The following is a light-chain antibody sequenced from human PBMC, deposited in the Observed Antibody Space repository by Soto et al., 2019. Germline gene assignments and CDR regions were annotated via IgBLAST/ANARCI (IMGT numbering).Light chain of an antibody. J-gene: IGLJ1*01. V-gene: IGLV2-11*01. Sequence: QSALTHPRSVSRSPGHSFTISFTGTSSDVFVYNYVSWYQQHPVKAPKLMIYDVSKRPSGVPYRFSGSNSANTSSLTISGLQAEDEADYYCCSYAGGFGTGTKVTVL. CDR1: SSDVFVYNY. CDR2: DVS. CDR3: CSYAGG.